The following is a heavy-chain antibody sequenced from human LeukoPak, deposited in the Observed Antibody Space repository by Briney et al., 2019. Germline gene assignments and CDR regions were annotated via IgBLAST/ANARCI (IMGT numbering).Heavy chain of an antibody. J-gene: IGHJ4*02. D-gene: IGHD3-16*01. Sequence: PSETLSLTCTVSGGSISSYYWSWIRQPPGKGLEWIGYIYYSGSTYYNPSLKSRVTISVDTSKNQFSLKLSSVTAADTAVYCCAREGGYWGQGTLVTVSS. CDR1: GGSISSYY. CDR2: IYYSGST. V-gene: IGHV4-30-4*01. CDR3: AREGGY.